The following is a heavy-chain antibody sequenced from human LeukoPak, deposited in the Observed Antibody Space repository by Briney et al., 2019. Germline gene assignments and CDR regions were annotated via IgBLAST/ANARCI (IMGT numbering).Heavy chain of an antibody. CDR2: IYYSGST. V-gene: IGHV4-59*11. D-gene: IGHD2-21*01. Sequence: SETLSLTCTVSGGSISSHYWSWIRQPPGKGLEWIGYIYYSGSTNYNPSLKSRVTVSVDTSKNQFSLKLSSVTAADTAVYYCARLGRGDSSDAFDIWGQGTMVTVSS. J-gene: IGHJ3*02. CDR3: ARLGRGDSSDAFDI. CDR1: GGSISSHY.